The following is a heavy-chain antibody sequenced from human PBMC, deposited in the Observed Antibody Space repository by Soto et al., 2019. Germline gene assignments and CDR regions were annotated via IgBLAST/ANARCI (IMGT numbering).Heavy chain of an antibody. CDR2: INPNSGGT. J-gene: IGHJ5*02. Sequence: ASVKGSCKASGYTFSDYYIHWVRQAPGQGLEWMGWINPNSGGTNSAEQFQDRVTMTRDTSISTAHMELRRLRSDDTAVYYCARERYCTTTGCYAFDPWGQGTLVTVSS. V-gene: IGHV1-2*02. CDR3: ARERYCTTTGCYAFDP. CDR1: GYTFSDYY. D-gene: IGHD2-2*01.